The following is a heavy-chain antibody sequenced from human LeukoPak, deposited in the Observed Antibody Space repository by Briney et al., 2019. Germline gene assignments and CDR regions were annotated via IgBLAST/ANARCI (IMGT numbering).Heavy chain of an antibody. V-gene: IGHV1-18*01. J-gene: IGHJ4*02. Sequence: ASVKVSCKASGYTFINYGITWVRQAPAQGLEWMGRISAYNSAYNGNTHYAQKLQGRVTMTTDTSTYTGYMELRSLRSDDTAVYYCAREYGSGSYTGIDYWGQGTLVTVSS. CDR2: ISAYNSAYNGNT. D-gene: IGHD3-10*01. CDR1: GYTFINYG. CDR3: AREYGSGSYTGIDY.